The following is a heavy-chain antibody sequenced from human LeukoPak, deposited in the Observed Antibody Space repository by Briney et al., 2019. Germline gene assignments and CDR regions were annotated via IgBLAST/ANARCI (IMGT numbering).Heavy chain of an antibody. CDR1: GYTFTSND. Sequence: ASVKVSCKASGYTFTSNDTNWVRQATGQGLEWMGWMNPNSGNTGYAEKFQGRVTMTTDTSISTAYMELSSLRSDDTAVYYCARRIAGRLVNDAFDIWGQGTMVTVSS. D-gene: IGHD6-6*01. J-gene: IGHJ3*02. CDR2: MNPNSGNT. V-gene: IGHV1-8*01. CDR3: ARRIAGRLVNDAFDI.